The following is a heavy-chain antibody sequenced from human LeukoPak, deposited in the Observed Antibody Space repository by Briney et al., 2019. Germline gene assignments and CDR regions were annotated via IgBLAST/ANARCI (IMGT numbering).Heavy chain of an antibody. CDR3: ARDSSGWYGLIDY. D-gene: IGHD6-19*01. CDR2: ISSSSSYI. CDR1: GFTFSSYS. J-gene: IGHJ4*02. V-gene: IGHV3-21*01. Sequence: GGSLRLSCAASGFTFSSYSMNWVRQAPGKGLEWVSSISSSSSYIYYADSVKGRFTISRDNAKNSLYLQMNSLRAEDTAVYYCARDSSGWYGLIDYWGQGILVTVSS.